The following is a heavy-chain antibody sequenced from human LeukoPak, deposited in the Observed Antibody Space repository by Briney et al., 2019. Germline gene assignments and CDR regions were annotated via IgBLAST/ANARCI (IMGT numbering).Heavy chain of an antibody. CDR1: GFTVSSNY. CDR3: ARERRGGYFDY. Sequence: PGGSLRLSCAASGFTVSSNYMSWVRQAPGKGLEWVSVIYSGGSTYYADSVKSRFTISRDDSKNTLYLQMNSLRAEDTAVYYCARERRGGYFDYWGQGTLVTVSS. J-gene: IGHJ4*02. V-gene: IGHV3-66*01. CDR2: IYSGGST. D-gene: IGHD3-10*01.